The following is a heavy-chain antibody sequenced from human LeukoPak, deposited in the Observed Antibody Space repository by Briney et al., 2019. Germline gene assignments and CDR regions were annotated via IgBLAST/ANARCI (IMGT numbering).Heavy chain of an antibody. D-gene: IGHD3-10*01. Sequence: GGSLRLSCAASGFTFSSYWMHWVRQAPGKGLVWVSRINSDGSSTSYADSVKGRFTISRDNAKNTLYLQMNSLRAEDTAVYYCARDSTYYYGSGSYSDFDYWGQGTPVTVSS. J-gene: IGHJ4*02. CDR1: GFTFSSYW. CDR3: ARDSTYYYGSGSYSDFDY. CDR2: INSDGSST. V-gene: IGHV3-74*01.